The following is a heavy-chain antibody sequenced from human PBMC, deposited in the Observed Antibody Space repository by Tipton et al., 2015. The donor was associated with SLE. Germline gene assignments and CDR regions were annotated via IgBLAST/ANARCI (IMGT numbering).Heavy chain of an antibody. J-gene: IGHJ4*02. Sequence: QSGAEVKKPGASVKVSCKASGYTFTSYGISWVRQAPGQGLEWMGWISAYNGNTNYAQKLQGRVTMTTDTSTSTAYMELRSLRSDDTAVYYCAIDELDSFMVVVPAAAFDYWGQGTLVTVSS. CDR2: ISAYNGNT. D-gene: IGHD2-2*01. CDR1: GYTFTSYG. V-gene: IGHV1-18*01. CDR3: AIDELDSFMVVVPAAAFDY.